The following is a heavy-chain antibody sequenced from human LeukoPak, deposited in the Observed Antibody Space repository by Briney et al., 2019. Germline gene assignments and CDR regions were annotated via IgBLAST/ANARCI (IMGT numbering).Heavy chain of an antibody. D-gene: IGHD3-10*01. V-gene: IGHV3-21*01. J-gene: IGHJ6*02. Sequence: PGGSLRLSCAASGFTFSRYSMNWVRQAPGKGLEWVSSISSSSSYIYYADSVKGRFTISRDNAKNSLYLQMNSLRAEDTAVYYCARGGFLLWFGELFDYYGMDVWGQGTTVTVSS. CDR2: ISSSSSYI. CDR3: ARGGFLLWFGELFDYYGMDV. CDR1: GFTFSRYS.